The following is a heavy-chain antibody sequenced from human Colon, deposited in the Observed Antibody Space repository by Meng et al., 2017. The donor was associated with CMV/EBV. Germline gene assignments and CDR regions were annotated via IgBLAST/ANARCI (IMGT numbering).Heavy chain of an antibody. CDR3: AKDARTSLEWILTHYIDF. J-gene: IGHJ4*02. D-gene: IGHD3-3*01. CDR1: GFTFSNYV. CDR2: ISGSGAST. Sequence: GGSLRLSCAVSGFTFSNYVMSWVRQAPGKGLQWVSGISGSGASTDYADSVKGRFTISRDNSKNTLYLQMNSLRGEDTAVYYCAKDARTSLEWILTHYIDFWGQGTLVTVSS. V-gene: IGHV3-23*01.